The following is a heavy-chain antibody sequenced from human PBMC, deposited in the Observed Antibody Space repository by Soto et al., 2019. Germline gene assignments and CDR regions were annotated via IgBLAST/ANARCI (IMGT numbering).Heavy chain of an antibody. J-gene: IGHJ4*02. CDR3: ARDGITGTFDY. V-gene: IGHV3-21*01. D-gene: IGHD1-20*01. CDR2: ISSSSSYI. Sequence: GGSLRLSCAASGFTFISYSMNWVRQAPGKGLEWVSSISSSSSYIYYADSVKGRFTISRDNAKNSLYLQMNSLRAEDTAVYYCARDGITGTFDYWGQGTLVTVSS. CDR1: GFTFISYS.